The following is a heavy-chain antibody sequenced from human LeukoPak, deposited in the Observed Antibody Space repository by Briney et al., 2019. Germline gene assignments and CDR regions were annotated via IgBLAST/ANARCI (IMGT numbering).Heavy chain of an antibody. CDR1: GFTFSSYG. V-gene: IGHV3-48*01. CDR2: ISSSSSTI. CDR3: ARGERRYDY. Sequence: GGSLRLSCAASGFTFSSYGMSWVRQAPGKGLEWVSYISSSSSTIYYADSVKGRFTISRDNAKNSLYLQMNSLRAEDTAVYYCARGERRYDYWGQGTLVTVSS. J-gene: IGHJ4*02. D-gene: IGHD1-1*01.